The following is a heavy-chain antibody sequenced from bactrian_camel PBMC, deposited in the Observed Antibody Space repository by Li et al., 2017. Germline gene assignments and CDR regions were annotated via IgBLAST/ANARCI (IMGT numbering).Heavy chain of an antibody. CDR3: ARGTWYEYNY. CDR2: ISNGGGSI. V-gene: IGHV3S1*01. CDR1: GFTFSNYW. Sequence: HVQLVESGGGLVQPGGSLTHSCAGSGFTFSNYWMYWVRQAPGKGLEWVSHISNGGGSIYYADSVQGRFTISRDNAKNTVYLQLNSLKTEDMAIYYCARGTWYEYNYWGQGTQVTVS. J-gene: IGHJ4*01. D-gene: IGHD6*01.